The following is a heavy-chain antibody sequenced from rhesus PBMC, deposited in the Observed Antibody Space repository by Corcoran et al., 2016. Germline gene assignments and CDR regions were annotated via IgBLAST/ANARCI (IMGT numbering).Heavy chain of an antibody. J-gene: IGHJ3*01. CDR3: ARDDINYRAFDF. CDR1: GYSLSSDYG. V-gene: IGHV4-127*01. CDR2: IGGSRGST. Sequence: QVQLQESGPGLVKPSETLSLTCAVSGYSLSSDYGWRWIRQPPGKGLEWIGCIGGSRGSTTYNPSLKSRVTISKDTSKNQFSLRLSSVTAADTAVYYCARDDINYRAFDFWGQGLRVTVSS. D-gene: IGHD4-23*01.